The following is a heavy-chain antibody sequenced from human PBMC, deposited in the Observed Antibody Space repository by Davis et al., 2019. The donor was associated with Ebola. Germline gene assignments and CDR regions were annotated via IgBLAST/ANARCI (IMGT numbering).Heavy chain of an antibody. CDR2: ISASGGAT. V-gene: IGHV3-23*01. CDR1: GFLFSSYA. CDR3: AKDLTSYYGSGDFFDY. D-gene: IGHD3-10*01. J-gene: IGHJ4*02. Sequence: GESLKISCAASGFLFSSYAMSWVRQAPGRGLEWASSISASGGATFYADSVKGRIVMSRDNSNDTLYLRMNNLRAEDTAIYYCAKDLTSYYGSGDFFDYWGQGTLVTVSS.